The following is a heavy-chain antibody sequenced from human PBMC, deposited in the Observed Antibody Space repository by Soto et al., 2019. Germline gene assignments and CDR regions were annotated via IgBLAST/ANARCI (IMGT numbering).Heavy chain of an antibody. CDR1: GGSFSGYY. V-gene: IGHV4-34*01. CDR3: SRGLSSSGDY. J-gene: IGHJ4*02. CDR2: INHSGST. Sequence: QVQLQQWGAGLLKPSETQSLTCAVYGGSFSGYYWSWIRQPPGKGLEWIGEINHSGSTNYNPSLKSRVTISVDTSKNQFSLKLSSVTAADTAVYYCSRGLSSSGDYWGQGTLVTVSS. D-gene: IGHD6-6*01.